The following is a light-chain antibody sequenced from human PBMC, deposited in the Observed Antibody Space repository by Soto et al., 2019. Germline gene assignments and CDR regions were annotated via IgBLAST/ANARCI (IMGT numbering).Light chain of an antibody. Sequence: IVMTQSPVTLSVSPGQRATLSCRASQSVSGDFAWYQQKAGQPPKLLIYGATTRATGIPARFSGSGSGTEFTLTISTLQSEDFAVYYCQQYKKWPLTFGGGTTVEN. CDR3: QQYKKWPLT. CDR2: GAT. V-gene: IGKV3-15*01. CDR1: QSVSGD. J-gene: IGKJ4*01.